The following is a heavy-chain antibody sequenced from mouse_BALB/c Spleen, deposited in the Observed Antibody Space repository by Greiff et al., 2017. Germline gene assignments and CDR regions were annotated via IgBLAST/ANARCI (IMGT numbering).Heavy chain of an antibody. V-gene: IGHV1-82*01. CDR3: AKGYPYYFDY. Sequence: QVQLKESGPELVKPGASVKISCKASGYAFSSSWMNRVKQRPGQGLEWIGRIYPGDGDTNYNGKFKGKATLTADKSSSTAYMQLSSLTSVDSAVYFCAKGYPYYFDYWGQGTTLTVSS. CDR1: GYAFSSSW. CDR2: IYPGDGDT. J-gene: IGHJ2*01. D-gene: IGHD3-2*02.